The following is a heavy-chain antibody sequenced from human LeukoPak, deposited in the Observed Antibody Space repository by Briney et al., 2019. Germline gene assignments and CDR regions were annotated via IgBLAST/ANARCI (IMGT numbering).Heavy chain of an antibody. CDR2: ISAYNGNT. J-gene: IGHJ4*02. Sequence: GASVKVSCKASGYTFTSYGISWVRQAPGQGLEWMGWISAYNGNTSYAQKLQGRVTMTTDTSTSTAYMELRSLRSDDTAVYYCARDWMPLSNYYWFGELSDYFDYWGQGTLVTVSS. D-gene: IGHD3-10*01. CDR3: ARDWMPLSNYYWFGELSDYFDY. CDR1: GYTFTSYG. V-gene: IGHV1-18*01.